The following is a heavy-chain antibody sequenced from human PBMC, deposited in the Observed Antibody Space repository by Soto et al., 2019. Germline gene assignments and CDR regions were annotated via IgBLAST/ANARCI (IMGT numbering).Heavy chain of an antibody. D-gene: IGHD4-17*01. CDR3: AKGLPDYAVHDS. CDR1: GFTFNTYV. Sequence: GGSLRLSCAASGFTFNTYVMTWVRQAPGEGLEWVSSISNSGGDTYYADSVKGRFTISRDNSKNTLYLQMNSLRAEDTALYYCAKGLPDYAVHDSWGQGTLVTVSS. V-gene: IGHV3-23*01. CDR2: ISNSGGDT. J-gene: IGHJ4*02.